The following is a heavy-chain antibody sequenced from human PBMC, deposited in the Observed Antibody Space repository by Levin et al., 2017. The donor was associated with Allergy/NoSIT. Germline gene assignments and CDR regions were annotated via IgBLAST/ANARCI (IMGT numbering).Heavy chain of an antibody. V-gene: IGHV3-66*02. CDR2: IYSGGST. D-gene: IGHD3-10*01. CDR1: GFTVNTYY. J-gene: IGHJ4*02. CDR3: ARLTWFGQYFDY. Sequence: GGSLRLSCAASGFTVNTYYMSWVRQAPGKGLEWVSLIYSGGSTYYADSVKGRFTISRDNSKNTLYLQMNRLTTEDTAVYFCARLTWFGQYFDYWVQGTLVTVSS.